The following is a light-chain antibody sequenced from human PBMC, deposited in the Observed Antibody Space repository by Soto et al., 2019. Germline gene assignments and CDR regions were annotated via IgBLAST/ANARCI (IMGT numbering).Light chain of an antibody. CDR2: EDN. CDR3: QSYDRSTVV. J-gene: IGLJ2*01. V-gene: IGLV6-57*02. CDR1: SGSIASDY. Sequence: NFMLTQPHSVSESPGKTVTISCTGSSGSIASDYVQWYQQRPGSAPTTVIYEDNQRPSGVPDRFSGSIDRSSNSASLTISGLKTEDEADYYCQSYDRSTVVFGGGTQLTVL.